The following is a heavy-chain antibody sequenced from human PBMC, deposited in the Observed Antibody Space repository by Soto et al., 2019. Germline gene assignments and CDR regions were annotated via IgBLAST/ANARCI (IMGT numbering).Heavy chain of an antibody. D-gene: IGHD6-13*01. CDR2: ISSHGSDK. CDR1: GFTFNNYG. Sequence: QVQLVESGGGVVQPGTSLRLSCAASGFTFNNYGMHWVRQAPGTGLEWVAAISSHGSDKYYADSVKGRLTISRDNSKNTLYMHMHSLRAEDTAVYYCAKDQGIAASHGIDWGQGTMVTVSS. CDR3: AKDQGIAASHGID. J-gene: IGHJ3*01. V-gene: IGHV3-30*18.